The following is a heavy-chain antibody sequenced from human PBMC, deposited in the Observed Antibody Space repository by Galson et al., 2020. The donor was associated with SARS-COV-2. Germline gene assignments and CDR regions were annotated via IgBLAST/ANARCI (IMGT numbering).Heavy chain of an antibody. J-gene: IGHJ4*02. CDR1: GFTFIDYE. D-gene: IGHD6-19*01. Sequence: GESLKISCAASGFTFIDYEMNWVRLAPGKRLEWVAYVSGSGTTMYYADSVKGRFTISRDNAKNSVYLQLNSLRAEDTAVYYCVRDQGVAGTDFDYWGQGALVTVSS. V-gene: IGHV3-48*03. CDR3: VRDQGVAGTDFDY. CDR2: VSGSGTTM.